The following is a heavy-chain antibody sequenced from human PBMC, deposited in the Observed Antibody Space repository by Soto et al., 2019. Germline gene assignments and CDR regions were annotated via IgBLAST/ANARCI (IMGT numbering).Heavy chain of an antibody. D-gene: IGHD3-22*01. CDR3: AREXNLYYYDSSGYRTAIDI. Sequence: ASVKVSCKASGYTLTSYYMHWVRQAPGQGLEWMGIINPSGGSTSYAQKFQGRVTMTRDTSTSTVYMELSSLRSEDTAVYYCAREXNLYYYDSSGYRTAIDIWGQGAMVTVSS. J-gene: IGHJ3*02. V-gene: IGHV1-46*01. CDR1: GYTLTSYY. CDR2: INPSGGST.